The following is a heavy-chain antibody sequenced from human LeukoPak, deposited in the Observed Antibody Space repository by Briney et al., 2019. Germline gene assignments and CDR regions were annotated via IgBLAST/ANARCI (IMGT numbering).Heavy chain of an antibody. CDR2: IYYSGST. J-gene: IGHJ5*02. Sequence: SETLSHTCTVSGGSVSSGSYYWSWIRQPPGKGLEWIGYIYYSGSTNYNPSLKSRVTISVDTSKNQFSLKLSSVTAADTAVYYCARAPGYYDFWSGPTNWFDPWGQGTLVTVSS. CDR3: ARAPGYYDFWSGPTNWFDP. CDR1: GGSVSSGSYY. V-gene: IGHV4-61*01. D-gene: IGHD3-3*01.